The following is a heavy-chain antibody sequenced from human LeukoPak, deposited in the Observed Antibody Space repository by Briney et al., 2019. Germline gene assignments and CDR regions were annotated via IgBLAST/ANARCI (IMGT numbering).Heavy chain of an antibody. J-gene: IGHJ6*03. V-gene: IGHV1-8*03. CDR1: GYTFTSYD. CDR2: MNPNSGNT. Sequence: ASVKVSCKASGYTFTSYDINWVRQATGQGLAWMGWMNPNSGNTGYAQKFQGRVTITRNTSISTAYMELSSLRSEDTAVYYCARSYDFWSGYYEDYYYMDVWGKGTTVTVSS. D-gene: IGHD3-3*01. CDR3: ARSYDFWSGYYEDYYYMDV.